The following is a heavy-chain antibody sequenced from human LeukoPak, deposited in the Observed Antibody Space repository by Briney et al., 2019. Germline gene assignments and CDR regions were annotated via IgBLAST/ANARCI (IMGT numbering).Heavy chain of an antibody. Sequence: WASVKVSCKASGYTFTSYGISWVRQAPGQGLEWMGWISAYNGNTNYAQKLQGRVTMTTDTSTSTAYMELRSLRSGDTAVYYCAREPPPAYGSGSYTDYWGQGTLVTVSS. V-gene: IGHV1-18*01. J-gene: IGHJ4*02. CDR2: ISAYNGNT. CDR1: GYTFTSYG. CDR3: AREPPPAYGSGSYTDY. D-gene: IGHD3-10*01.